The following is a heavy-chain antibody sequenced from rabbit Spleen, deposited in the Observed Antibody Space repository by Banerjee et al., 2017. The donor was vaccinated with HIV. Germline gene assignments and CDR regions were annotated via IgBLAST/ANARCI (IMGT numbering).Heavy chain of an antibody. CDR3: ARGNRIYYAAFDYAADEWLDL. CDR1: GFSFSDREV. D-gene: IGHD4-2*01. Sequence: QEQLVESGGGLVKPEGSLTLTCKASGFSFSDREVMCWVRQAPGKGLEWIACIHAGSSNNIYYATWAKGRFTISKTSSTTVTLQMTSLTAADTATYFCARGNRIYYAAFDYAADEWLDLWGPGTLVTVS. J-gene: IGHJ5*01. CDR2: IHAGSSNNI. V-gene: IGHV1S45*01.